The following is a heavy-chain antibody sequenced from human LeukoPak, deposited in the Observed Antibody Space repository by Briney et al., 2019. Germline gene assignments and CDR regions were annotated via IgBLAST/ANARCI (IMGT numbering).Heavy chain of an antibody. D-gene: IGHD6-19*01. V-gene: IGHV3-23*01. CDR1: GFTFSYYA. CDR3: AKSYTSGWYLPLDAFDM. Sequence: GGSLRLSCVASGFTFSYYAMSWVRQAAGKGLEWVSTISGSGDDTYYADSVKGRFTISRDNSKNTLYLQMSSLRPEDTAVYYCAKSYTSGWYLPLDAFDMWGQGTMVTVSS. J-gene: IGHJ3*02. CDR2: ISGSGDDT.